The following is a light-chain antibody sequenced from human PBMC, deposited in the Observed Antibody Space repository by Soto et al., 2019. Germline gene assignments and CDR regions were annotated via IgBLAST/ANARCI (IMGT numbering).Light chain of an antibody. V-gene: IGLV2-14*01. CDR3: VSFTSSTTDV. CDR2: DVT. CDR1: SSDVGGSNH. Sequence: QAVVTQPASVSDSPGQSITISCTGTSSDVGGSNHVSWYQQHPGKAPKLMIYDVTNRPSGVSHRFSGSKSGSTASLIISGLQAEDEADYYCVSFTSSTTDVFGTGTKLTVL. J-gene: IGLJ1*01.